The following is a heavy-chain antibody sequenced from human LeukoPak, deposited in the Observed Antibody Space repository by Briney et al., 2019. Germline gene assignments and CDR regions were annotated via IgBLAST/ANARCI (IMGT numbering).Heavy chain of an antibody. J-gene: IGHJ4*02. V-gene: IGHV4-59*01. CDR3: ARGLGLYSSSWYY. Sequence: PSETLSLTCTVSGGSISSYYWSWIRQPPGKGLEWIGYIYYSGSTNYNPSLKSRVTISVDTSKNQFSLEPSSVTAADTAVYYCARGLGLYSSSWYYWGQGTLVTVSS. CDR2: IYYSGST. D-gene: IGHD6-13*01. CDR1: GGSISSYY.